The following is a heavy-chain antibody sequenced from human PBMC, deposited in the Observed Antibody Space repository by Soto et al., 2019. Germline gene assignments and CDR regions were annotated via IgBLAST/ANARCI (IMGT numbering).Heavy chain of an antibody. Sequence: QVQLQESGPGLVKPSETLSLTCTVSGGSIGSYYWNWIRQSPGKGLEWIGYIYYESANYNPSLSSRLXIXAXTXXNQISLSPSSVTAADTAVYYCARGYYDTTGYSLDPWGQGTLVTVSS. J-gene: IGHJ5*02. CDR2: IYYESA. D-gene: IGHD3-22*01. CDR1: GGSIGSYY. CDR3: ARGYYDTTGYSLDP. V-gene: IGHV4-59*01.